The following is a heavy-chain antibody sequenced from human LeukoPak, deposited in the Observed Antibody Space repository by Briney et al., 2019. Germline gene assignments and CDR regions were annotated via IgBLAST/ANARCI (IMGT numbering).Heavy chain of an antibody. D-gene: IGHD2-2*01. Sequence: GEPLQISCKGSGSRFSSYWIGWVRQMPGKGLEWMGRIDPSDSYTNYSPSFQGHVTISADKSISTAYLQWSSLKASDTAMYYCAGTGYCSNTSCYSWFDRWGQGTLVTVSS. CDR3: AGTGYCSNTSCYSWFDR. V-gene: IGHV5-10-1*01. CDR1: GSRFSSYW. J-gene: IGHJ5*02. CDR2: IDPSDSYT.